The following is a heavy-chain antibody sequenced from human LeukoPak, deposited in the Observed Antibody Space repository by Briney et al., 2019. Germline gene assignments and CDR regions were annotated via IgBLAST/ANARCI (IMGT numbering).Heavy chain of an antibody. D-gene: IGHD4-17*01. Sequence: GGSLRLSCAASGFTFSSYAMSWVRQAPGKGLEWVSGVSGSGGSTYYADSVKGRFTISRDSSKNTLYLQMNSLRPEDTAVYYCAREKDYGDYIDFWGQGTLVTVSS. V-gene: IGHV3-23*01. CDR3: AREKDYGDYIDF. J-gene: IGHJ4*02. CDR1: GFTFSSYA. CDR2: VSGSGGST.